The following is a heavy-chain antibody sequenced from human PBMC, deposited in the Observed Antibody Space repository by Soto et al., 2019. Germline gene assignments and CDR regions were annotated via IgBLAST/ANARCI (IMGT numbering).Heavy chain of an antibody. J-gene: IGHJ4*02. CDR2: FDPEDGET. D-gene: IGHD3-16*01. V-gene: IGHV1-24*01. CDR1: GYTLTELS. CDR3: ATGYGGYFDY. Sequence: ASVKVSCKVSGYTLTELSMHWVRQAPGKGLEWMGGFDPEDGETIDAQKFQGRVTMTEDTSTDTAYMELSSLRSEDTAVYYSATGYGGYFDYWGQGTLVTVSS.